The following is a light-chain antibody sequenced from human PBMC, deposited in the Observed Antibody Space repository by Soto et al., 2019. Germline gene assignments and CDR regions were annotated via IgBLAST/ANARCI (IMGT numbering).Light chain of an antibody. Sequence: VMMADSPLSLPFTLGQPSSISRXSSQIXVYSDGDTYLSWFQQRPGQSPRRLLSQVSNRDSGVPDRFSGSGSGTDFTLKISSVEADDVAVYYCMQNTHWPTTFGQGTRLEI. V-gene: IGKV2-30*01. CDR3: MQNTHWPTT. J-gene: IGKJ5*01. CDR1: QIXVYSDGDTY. CDR2: QVS.